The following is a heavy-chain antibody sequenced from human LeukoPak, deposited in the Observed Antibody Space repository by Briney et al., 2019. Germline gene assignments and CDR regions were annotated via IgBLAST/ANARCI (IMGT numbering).Heavy chain of an antibody. D-gene: IGHD3-9*01. Sequence: SETLSLTCTVSGDSISSSNGYWGWIRQPPRKGLEWIGSIYFSGGTYYKASLKSRVTISVDTSKNQFSLKLSSVTAADTAVYYCARAQRYFDWLLFEPDYYYYYMDVWGKGTTVTISS. J-gene: IGHJ6*03. CDR3: ARAQRYFDWLLFEPDYYYYYMDV. V-gene: IGHV4-39*01. CDR2: IYFSGGT. CDR1: GDSISSSNGY.